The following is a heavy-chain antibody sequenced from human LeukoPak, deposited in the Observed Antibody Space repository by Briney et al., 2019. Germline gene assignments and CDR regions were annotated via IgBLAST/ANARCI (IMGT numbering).Heavy chain of an antibody. V-gene: IGHV4-39*02. D-gene: IGHD3-10*01. CDR3: ARDAPYYGSGLDY. CDR2: IYYSGNT. Sequence: KPSETLSLTCTVSGVSISSSNSYWGWIRQPPGKGLEWIGSIYYSGNTYYNASLKSRVTISIDTSKNQFSPKLTSVTAADTAVYYCARDAPYYGSGLDYWGQGTLVTVSS. CDR1: GVSISSSNSY. J-gene: IGHJ4*02.